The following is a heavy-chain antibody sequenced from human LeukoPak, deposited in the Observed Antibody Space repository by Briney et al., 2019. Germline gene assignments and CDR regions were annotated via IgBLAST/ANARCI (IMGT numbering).Heavy chain of an antibody. Sequence: RPGGSLRLSCAASGFTFDDYGMSWVRQAPGKGLEWVSGINWNGGSTGYADSVKGRFTISRDNAKNSLYLQMNGLRAEDTALYYCARGQACGGDCYENFDYWGQGTLVTVSS. CDR2: INWNGGST. D-gene: IGHD2-21*02. CDR3: ARGQACGGDCYENFDY. CDR1: GFTFDDYG. J-gene: IGHJ4*02. V-gene: IGHV3-20*04.